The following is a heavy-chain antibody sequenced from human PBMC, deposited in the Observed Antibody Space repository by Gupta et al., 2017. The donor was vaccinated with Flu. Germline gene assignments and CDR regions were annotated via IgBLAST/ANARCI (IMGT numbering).Heavy chain of an antibody. CDR1: GGSISSGSYY. D-gene: IGHD6-19*01. J-gene: IGHJ6*02. CDR3: ARDASISSGWYGPTYYYYYGMDV. Sequence: QVQLQESGPGLVKPSQSLSLTCTVSGGSISSGSYYWSWIRHPAGEGLEWIGRIYTSGSTNYNPSLKSRVTISVDTSKNQFSLKLSSVTAADTAVYYCARDASISSGWYGPTYYYYYGMDVWGQGTTVTVSS. V-gene: IGHV4-61*02. CDR2: IYTSGST.